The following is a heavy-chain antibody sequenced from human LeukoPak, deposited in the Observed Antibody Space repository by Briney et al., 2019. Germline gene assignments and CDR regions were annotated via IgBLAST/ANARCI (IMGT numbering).Heavy chain of an antibody. CDR2: INAGSGST. D-gene: IGHD3-3*01. J-gene: IGHJ6*03. Sequence: ASVKVSCKASGYIFTNSYMHWVRQAPGQGPEWMGMINAGSGSTTFAQKFQGRVTMTADASTSTVYMELSSLRSDDTAVYYCARVYNTYYDFWSGHIYYMDVWGKGTTVTVSS. V-gene: IGHV1-46*01. CDR3: ARVYNTYYDFWSGHIYYMDV. CDR1: GYIFTNSY.